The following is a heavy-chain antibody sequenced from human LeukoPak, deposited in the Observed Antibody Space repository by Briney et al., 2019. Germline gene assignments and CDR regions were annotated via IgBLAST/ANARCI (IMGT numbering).Heavy chain of an antibody. D-gene: IGHD1-26*01. J-gene: IGHJ4*02. CDR3: AKDRSGGSYLDY. Sequence: GGSLRLSCAASGFTFSSYAMNWVRQAPGKGLEWVSTISGSGGSTYYADSVKGRFTISRDYSKNTLYLQMNSLRAEDTAVYYCAKDRSGGSYLDYRGQGTLVTVSS. V-gene: IGHV3-23*01. CDR2: ISGSGGST. CDR1: GFTFSSYA.